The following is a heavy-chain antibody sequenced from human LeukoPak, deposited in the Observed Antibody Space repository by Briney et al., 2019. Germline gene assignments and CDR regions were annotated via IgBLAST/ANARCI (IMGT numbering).Heavy chain of an antibody. CDR3: ARDYVDDIPMIKDY. CDR1: GYTFTSYH. Sequence: ASVTVSCKASGYTFTSYHMHWVRQAPGQGLEWMGLINLSGGSTTYAQRFQGRVTLTRDTSTSTVYMELSSLRSEDTAVYYCARDYVDDIPMIKDYWGQGTLVTVSS. V-gene: IGHV1-46*01. CDR2: INLSGGST. J-gene: IGHJ4*02. D-gene: IGHD2-8*01.